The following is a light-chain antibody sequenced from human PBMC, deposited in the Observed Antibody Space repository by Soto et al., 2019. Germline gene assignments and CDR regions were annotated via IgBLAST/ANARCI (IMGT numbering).Light chain of an antibody. CDR2: LGS. V-gene: IGKV2-28*01. J-gene: IGKJ3*01. Sequence: DIVMTQSPLSLPVTPGEPASISCRSSQSLLHSNGYNYLDWYLQKPGQSPQLLIYLGSNRASGVTDGFSGSGSRTDFTLKISIVEAEDVGVYYCMQALQTPVTFGPGTKVDIK. CDR1: QSLLHSNGYNY. CDR3: MQALQTPVT.